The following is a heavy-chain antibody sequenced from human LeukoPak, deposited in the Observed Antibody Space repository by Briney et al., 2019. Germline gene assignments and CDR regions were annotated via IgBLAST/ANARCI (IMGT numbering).Heavy chain of an antibody. CDR3: ARERQDTILHSGAFDI. D-gene: IGHD2-21*01. Sequence: GWSLRLWCAAPGFTLSSCFRHWVRQAPVKVRESVAAIASEGRHTVYEESVKGRLTISRDNTKNTLYFKMNSMRAEDTAVYFFARERQDTILHSGAFDIWGQGTMVTVSS. V-gene: IGHV3-30*04. J-gene: IGHJ3*02. CDR2: IASEGRHT. CDR1: GFTLSSCF.